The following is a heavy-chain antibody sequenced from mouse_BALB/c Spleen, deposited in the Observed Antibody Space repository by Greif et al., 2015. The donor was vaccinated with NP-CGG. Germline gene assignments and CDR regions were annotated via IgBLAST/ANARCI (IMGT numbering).Heavy chain of an antibody. Sequence: EVKLQESGPELVKPGASVKMSCKASGYTFTSYVMHWVKQKPGQGLEWIGYINPYNDGTKYNEKFKGKATLTSDKSSSTAYMELSSLTSEDSAVYYCARTARPYYFDYWGQGTTLTVSS. V-gene: IGHV1-14*01. CDR3: ARTARPYYFDY. J-gene: IGHJ2*01. D-gene: IGHD3-1*01. CDR2: INPYNDGT. CDR1: GYTFTSYV.